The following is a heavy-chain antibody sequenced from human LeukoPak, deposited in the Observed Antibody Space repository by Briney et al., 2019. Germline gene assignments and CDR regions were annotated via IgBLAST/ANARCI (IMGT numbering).Heavy chain of an antibody. CDR3: ARDFTDSGSSLVHYYYYYMDV. V-gene: IGHV4-39*07. CDR1: GGSISSSSYY. CDR2: IYYSGST. D-gene: IGHD1-26*01. Sequence: SETLSLTCTVSGGSISSSSYYWGWIRQPPGKGLEWIGSIYYSGSTYYNPSLKSRVTISVDTSKNQFSLKLSSVTAADTAVYYCARDFTDSGSSLVHYYYYYMDVWGKGTTVTVSS. J-gene: IGHJ6*03.